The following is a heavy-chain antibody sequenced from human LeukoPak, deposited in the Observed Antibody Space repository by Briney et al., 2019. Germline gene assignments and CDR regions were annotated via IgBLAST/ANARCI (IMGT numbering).Heavy chain of an antibody. CDR3: ARAVAWNDDALDI. Sequence: GGSLRLSCAASGFTFSGSAMHWVRQASGKGLERVGRIRSKANSYATAYAASVRGRFTVSRDDSKNTAYLQMNSLKTEDTAVYYCARAVAWNDDALDIWGQGTMVTVSS. D-gene: IGHD1-1*01. CDR1: GFTFSGSA. CDR2: IRSKANSYAT. J-gene: IGHJ3*02. V-gene: IGHV3-73*01.